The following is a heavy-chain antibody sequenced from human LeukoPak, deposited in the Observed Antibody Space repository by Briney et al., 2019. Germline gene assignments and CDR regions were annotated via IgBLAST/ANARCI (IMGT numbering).Heavy chain of an antibody. Sequence: SETLSLTCTVSGGSISNYWWSWIRQPPGKGLEWIGYVFDSGGTNYNPSLKSRITISVDTSKNQFSLNLSSVTAADTAVYYCARATGLLYYYFDYWGQGTLVTVSS. D-gene: IGHD2-8*01. V-gene: IGHV4-59*01. CDR2: VFDSGGT. J-gene: IGHJ4*02. CDR1: GGSISNYW. CDR3: ARATGLLYYYFDY.